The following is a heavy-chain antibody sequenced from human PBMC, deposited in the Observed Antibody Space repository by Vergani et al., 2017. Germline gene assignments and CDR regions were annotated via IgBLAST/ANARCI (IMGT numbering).Heavy chain of an antibody. CDR3: AKERYFDYSYDMDV. J-gene: IGHJ6*02. CDR2: IRYDGSNK. Sequence: QVQLVESGGGVVQPGGSLRLSCAASGFTFSSYGMHWVRQAPGKGLEWVAFIRYDGSNKYYANSVKGRFTISRDNSKNTLYLQMNSLRAEDTAVYYCAKERYFDYSYDMDVWGQGTTVTVSS. D-gene: IGHD1-26*01. CDR1: GFTFSSYG. V-gene: IGHV3-30*02.